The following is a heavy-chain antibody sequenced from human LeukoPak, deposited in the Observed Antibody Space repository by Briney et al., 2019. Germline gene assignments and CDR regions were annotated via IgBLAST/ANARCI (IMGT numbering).Heavy chain of an antibody. CDR1: GFTFSSYS. CDR3: AKIVVRGAIDDAFDI. D-gene: IGHD3-10*01. Sequence: GGSLRLSCAASGFTFSSYSMNWVRQAPGKGLEWVSSISSSSSYIYYADSVKGRFTISRDNAKNSLYLQMNSLRAEDTAVYYCAKIVVRGAIDDAFDIWGQGTMVTVSS. J-gene: IGHJ3*02. CDR2: ISSSSSYI. V-gene: IGHV3-21*04.